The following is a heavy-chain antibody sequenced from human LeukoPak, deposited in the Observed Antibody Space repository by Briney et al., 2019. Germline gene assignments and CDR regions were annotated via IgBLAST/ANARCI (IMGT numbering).Heavy chain of an antibody. Sequence: ASVKVSCKSSGYTFTSYGISWVRQAPGQGLEGMGWISAYNGNTNYAQKLQGRVTMTTDTSTSTAYMELRSLRSDDTAVYYCARVLGYCSGGSCYGINWFDPWGQGTLVTVSS. D-gene: IGHD2-15*01. CDR1: GYTFTSYG. CDR3: ARVLGYCSGGSCYGINWFDP. J-gene: IGHJ5*02. V-gene: IGHV1-18*01. CDR2: ISAYNGNT.